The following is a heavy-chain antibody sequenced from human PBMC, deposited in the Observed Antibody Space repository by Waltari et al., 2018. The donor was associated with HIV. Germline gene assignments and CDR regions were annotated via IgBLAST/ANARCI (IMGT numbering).Heavy chain of an antibody. Sequence: QVQLVQSGAEVKTPGAYVKVSCKASGYPLTRSDINRVRQATGQGLAWMGWMNPNSGNTGYAQKFQGRVTMTRNASITTAYMELSSLRSEDTAVYFCARGIPAGRYETLTGQDYWGQGTLVTVSS. V-gene: IGHV1-8*01. CDR3: ARGIPAGRYETLTGQDY. J-gene: IGHJ4*02. CDR2: MNPNSGNT. CDR1: GYPLTRSD. D-gene: IGHD3-9*01.